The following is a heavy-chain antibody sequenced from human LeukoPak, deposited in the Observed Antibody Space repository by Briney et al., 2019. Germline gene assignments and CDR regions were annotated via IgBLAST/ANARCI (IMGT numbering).Heavy chain of an antibody. CDR1: GFTFDDYG. D-gene: IGHD5-12*01. V-gene: IGHV3-20*04. CDR3: ARGGYSGYDFRGGYYYMDV. J-gene: IGHJ6*03. CDR2: INWNGGST. Sequence: GGSLRLSCAASGFTFDDYGMSWVRPAPGKGLEWVSGINWNGGSTGYGDSVKGRFTISRDNAKNSLYLQMNGLRAEDTALYYCARGGYSGYDFRGGYYYMDVWGKWTTVTVSS.